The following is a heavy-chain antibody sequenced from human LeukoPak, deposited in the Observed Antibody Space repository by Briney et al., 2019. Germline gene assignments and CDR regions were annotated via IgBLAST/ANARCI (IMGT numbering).Heavy chain of an antibody. D-gene: IGHD3-10*01. CDR1: GFTFSSYW. J-gene: IGHJ4*02. CDR2: IKQDGGEK. CDR3: ARDLHMVRGLIAVTLDY. Sequence: PGGSLRLSCAASGFTFSSYWMSCVRQAPGKGLEWVANIKQDGGEKYYVDSVKGRFTISRDNAQNSLYLQMNSLRAEDTAVYYCARDLHMVRGLIAVTLDYWGQGTLVTVSS. V-gene: IGHV3-7*01.